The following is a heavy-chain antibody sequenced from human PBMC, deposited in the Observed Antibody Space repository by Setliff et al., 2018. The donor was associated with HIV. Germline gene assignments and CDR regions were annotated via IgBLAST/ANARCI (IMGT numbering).Heavy chain of an antibody. D-gene: IGHD6-19*01. V-gene: IGHV3-33*08. J-gene: IGHJ4*02. CDR1: GFPFSTYG. Sequence: PGGSLRLSCAASGFPFSTYGMHWVCQAPGKGLESVALIWYDGTNKRYADSVKGRFTISRDNSKSTLFLQMNTLRAEDTAVYYCATDQQWLAQGWGGPHYWGQGTLVTVSS. CDR3: ATDQQWLAQGWGGPHY. CDR2: IWYDGTNK.